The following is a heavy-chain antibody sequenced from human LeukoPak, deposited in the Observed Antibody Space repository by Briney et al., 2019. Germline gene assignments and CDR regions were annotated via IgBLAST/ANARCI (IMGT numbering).Heavy chain of an antibody. CDR2: IRGSGRGT. CDR3: SRDPNGDYVGEFDFQR. V-gene: IGHV3-23*01. CDR1: GFTFSNYA. J-gene: IGHJ1*01. D-gene: IGHD4-17*01. Sequence: PGGSLRLSCAVSGFTFSNYAMTWVRLAPGRGLEWVSSIRGSGRGTDYAGSVRGRFTISRDNSKNTLYLQMNSLRAEDTAVYYCSRDPNGDYVGEFDFQRWGQGTLVTVSS.